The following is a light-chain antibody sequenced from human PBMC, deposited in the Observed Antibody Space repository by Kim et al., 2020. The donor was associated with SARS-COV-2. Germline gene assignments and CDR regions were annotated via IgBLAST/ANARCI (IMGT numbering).Light chain of an antibody. CDR1: KLGDKY. CDR2: QDT. Sequence: SYELTQPPSVSVSPGQTTSITCSGDKLGDKYASWYQQKPGQSPVLVIHQDTKRPSGIPERFSGSNSGNTATLTISGTQAMDEADYYCQAWDSSTYVFGTGTKVTVL. V-gene: IGLV3-1*01. J-gene: IGLJ1*01. CDR3: QAWDSSTYV.